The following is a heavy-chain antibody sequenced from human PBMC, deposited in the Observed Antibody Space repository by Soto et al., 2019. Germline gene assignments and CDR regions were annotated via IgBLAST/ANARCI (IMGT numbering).Heavy chain of an antibody. V-gene: IGHV4-31*02. CDR3: ARDGRLVNYYYYGMDV. J-gene: IGHJ6*02. Sequence: WTWIRQHPEKGLEWIGYIYYSGSTYYNPSLKSRVTISVDTSKNQFSLKLRSVTAADTAVYYCARDGRLVNYYYYGMDVWGQGTTVTVSS. CDR2: IYYSGST. D-gene: IGHD6-13*01.